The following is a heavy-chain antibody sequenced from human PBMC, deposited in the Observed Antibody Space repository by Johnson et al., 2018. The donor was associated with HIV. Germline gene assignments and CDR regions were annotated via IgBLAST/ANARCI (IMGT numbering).Heavy chain of an antibody. CDR3: ARDGRDGDVPEAFDI. J-gene: IGHJ3*02. CDR1: GFTFSSYA. CDR2: TKHDGSEK. V-gene: IGHV3-7*01. Sequence: VQLVESGGGVVQPGRSLRLSCAASGFTFSSYAMHWVRQAPGKGLEWVAHTKHDGSEKYYVDSVKGRFTISRDNAKNSLFLQMNSMRAEDTALYYWARDGRDGDVPEAFDIWGQGTMVSVSS. D-gene: IGHD5-24*01.